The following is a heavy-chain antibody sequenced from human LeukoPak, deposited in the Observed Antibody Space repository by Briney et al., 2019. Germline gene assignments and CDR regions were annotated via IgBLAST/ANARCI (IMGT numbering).Heavy chain of an antibody. CDR3: ASLMGGDYGDYTSFDY. CDR2: IYYSGST. J-gene: IGHJ4*02. V-gene: IGHV4-30-4*01. CDR1: GGSISSGDYY. D-gene: IGHD4-17*01. Sequence: SQTLSLTCTVSGGSISSGDYYWSWIRQPPGKGLEWIGYIYYSGSTYYNPSLKSRVTISVDTSKNQFSLKLSSVTAADTAVYYCASLMGGDYGDYTSFDYWGQGTLVTVSS.